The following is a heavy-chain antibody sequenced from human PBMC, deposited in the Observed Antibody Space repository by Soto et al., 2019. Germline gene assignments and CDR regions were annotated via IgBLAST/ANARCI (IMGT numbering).Heavy chain of an antibody. CDR1: GFTFSSYW. CDR3: ARETVQREYGSGSYDY. V-gene: IGHV3-74*01. Sequence: GGSLRLSCAASGFTFSSYWMHWVRQAPGKGLVWVSRINSDGSSTSYADSVKGRFTISRDNAKNTLYLQMNSLRAEDTAVYYCARETVQREYGSGSYDYWGQGTLVTVSS. D-gene: IGHD3-10*01. J-gene: IGHJ4*02. CDR2: INSDGSST.